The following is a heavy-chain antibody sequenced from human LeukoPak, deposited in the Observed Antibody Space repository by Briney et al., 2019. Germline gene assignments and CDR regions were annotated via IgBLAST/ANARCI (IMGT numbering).Heavy chain of an antibody. J-gene: IGHJ6*02. CDR3: ARGGYCSSTSCYSSHYYGMDV. V-gene: IGHV3-20*01. D-gene: IGHD2-2*01. Sequence: GGSLRLSCAASGIIFDDYGMSWVRQAPGKGLEWVSGINWNGDSTGYADSVKGRFTISRDNAKNSLYLQMNSLRAEDTALYHCARGGYCSSTSCYSSHYYGMDVWGQGTTVTVSS. CDR1: GIIFDDYG. CDR2: INWNGDST.